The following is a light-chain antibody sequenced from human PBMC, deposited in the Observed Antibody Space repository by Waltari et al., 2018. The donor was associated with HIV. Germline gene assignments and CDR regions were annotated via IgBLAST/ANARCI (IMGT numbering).Light chain of an antibody. J-gene: IGLJ2*01. V-gene: IGLV6-57*01. CDR1: SGSIAASY. CDR3: QSYDNENPVL. CDR2: KDD. Sequence: NFMLTQPHSVSESPGQTVTISCTRSSGSIAASYVQRYQQRPGSSPPTVIYKDDQRPSGVPDRFSGSIDSSSNSASLTISGLRTEDEADYYCQSYDNENPVLFGGGTKLTVL.